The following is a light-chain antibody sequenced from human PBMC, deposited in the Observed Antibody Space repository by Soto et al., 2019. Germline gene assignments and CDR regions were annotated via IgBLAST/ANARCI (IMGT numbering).Light chain of an antibody. CDR3: QQTYSIYT. CDR1: QTINRY. V-gene: IGKV1-39*01. J-gene: IGKJ2*01. CDR2: AAS. Sequence: DIQMTQSPSSLSASVGDRVTITCRASQTINRYLNWYQQKPGKAPKLLIYAASSLQSGVPSRFSGSGSGTDFTLTINSLQPEDFATYYCQQTYSIYTFGQGTKLEIK.